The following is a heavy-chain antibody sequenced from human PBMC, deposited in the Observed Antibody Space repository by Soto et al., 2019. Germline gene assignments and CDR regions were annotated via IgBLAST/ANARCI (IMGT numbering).Heavy chain of an antibody. CDR3: ARDFSGISSGSDTAFSGGVYYYYYGMDV. CDR1: GFTFSSYG. Sequence: GGSLRLSCAASGFTFSSYGMHWVRQAPGKGLEWVAVIWYDGSNKYYADSVKGRFTISRDNSKNTLYLQMNSLRAEDTAVYYCARDFSGISSGSDTAFSGGVYYYYYGMDVWGQGTTVTVSS. J-gene: IGHJ6*02. D-gene: IGHD6-19*01. CDR2: IWYDGSNK. V-gene: IGHV3-33*01.